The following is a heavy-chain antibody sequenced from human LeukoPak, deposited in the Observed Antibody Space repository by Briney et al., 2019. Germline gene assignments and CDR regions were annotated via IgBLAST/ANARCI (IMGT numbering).Heavy chain of an antibody. CDR2: IIPIFGTA. D-gene: IGHD1-7*01. CDR1: GGTFSSYA. J-gene: IGHJ5*02. CDR3: AKINLDNWNYDPWFDP. V-gene: IGHV1-69*13. Sequence: ASVKVSCKASGGTFSSYAISWVRQAPGQGLEWMGGIIPIFGTANYAQKFQGRVTITADESTSTAYMELSSLRSEDTAVYYCAKINLDNWNYDPWFDPWGQGTLVTVSS.